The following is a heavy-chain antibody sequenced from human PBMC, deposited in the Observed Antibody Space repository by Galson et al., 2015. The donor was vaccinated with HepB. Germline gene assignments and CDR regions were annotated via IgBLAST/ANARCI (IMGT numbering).Heavy chain of an antibody. J-gene: IGHJ6*02. D-gene: IGHD4-11*01. CDR3: AKPMTRAYMSTETTFYGLGV. CDR1: GFTFGRSG. V-gene: IGHV3-30*02. Sequence: SLRLSCAASGFTFGRSGMHWVRQAPGTGLEWVAFIRYAAGSKYFADSVKGRFPISRDNSKNTMYLQMDSLRAEDTAVYYCAKPMTRAYMSTETTFYGLGVWGQGTTVTVSS. CDR2: IRYAAGSK.